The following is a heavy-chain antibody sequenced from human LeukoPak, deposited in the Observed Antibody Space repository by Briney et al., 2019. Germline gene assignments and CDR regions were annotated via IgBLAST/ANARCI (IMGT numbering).Heavy chain of an antibody. CDR1: GDTFSSYA. Sequence: ASVKVSCKASGDTFSSYAISWVRQAPGQGLEWMGGIIPIFGTANYAQKFQGRVTITADESTSTAYMELSSLRSEDTAVYYCARTPRVGAMAWFDPWGQGTLVTVSS. CDR3: ARTPRVGAMAWFDP. D-gene: IGHD1-26*01. V-gene: IGHV1-69*13. CDR2: IIPIFGTA. J-gene: IGHJ5*02.